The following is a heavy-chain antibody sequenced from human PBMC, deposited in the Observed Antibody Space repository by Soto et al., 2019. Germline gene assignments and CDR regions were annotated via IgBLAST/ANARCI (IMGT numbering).Heavy chain of an antibody. D-gene: IGHD6-19*01. J-gene: IGHJ6*02. CDR1: FTSYD. V-gene: IGHV1-8*01. CDR2: MNPNSGNT. CDR3: ARGPGSSDWRFSYYYMDV. Sequence: QVQLVQSGAEVKKPGASVKVSCTFTSYDINWVRQATGQGLEWMGWMNPNSGNTRYAQKFQGRVTMTRNTSNFTVYMELSSLRSEDTAVYYCARGPGSSDWRFSYYYMDVWGQGTTVTVSS.